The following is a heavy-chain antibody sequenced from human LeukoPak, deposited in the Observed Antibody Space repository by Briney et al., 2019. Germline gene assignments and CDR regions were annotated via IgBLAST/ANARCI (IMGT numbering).Heavy chain of an antibody. J-gene: IGHJ6*02. D-gene: IGHD1-1*01. CDR1: GGSISSGGYY. Sequence: SETLSLTCTVSGGSISSGGYYWSWIRQHPGKGLEWIGYIYYSGSTYYNPSLKSRVTISVDTSKNQFSLKLSSVTAADTAVYYCARDHFGASYRWNDVLHYYYYGMDVWGQGTTVTVSS. CDR3: ARDHFGASYRWNDVLHYYYYGMDV. CDR2: IYYSGST. V-gene: IGHV4-31*03.